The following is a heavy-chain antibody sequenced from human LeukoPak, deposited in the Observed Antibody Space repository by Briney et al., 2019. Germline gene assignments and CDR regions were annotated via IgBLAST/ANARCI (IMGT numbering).Heavy chain of an antibody. V-gene: IGHV3-48*03. CDR1: GFTFSSYE. D-gene: IGHD3-10*01. CDR2: ISSSGTTI. Sequence: GGSLRLSCAVSGFTFSSYEMNWVRQAPGKGLEWVSYISSSGTTIYYADSVKGGFTISRDNAKNSLYLQMNSLRADDTAVYYCARDSTYGDFDYWGQGTLVTVSS. CDR3: ARDSTYGDFDY. J-gene: IGHJ4*02.